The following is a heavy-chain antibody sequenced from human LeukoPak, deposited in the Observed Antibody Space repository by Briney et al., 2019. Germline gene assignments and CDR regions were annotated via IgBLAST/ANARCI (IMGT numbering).Heavy chain of an antibody. CDR2: INPNSGGT. CDR1: GYTFTGYY. D-gene: IGHD5-24*01. Sequence: GASVKVSCKASGYTFTGYYMHWVRQAPGQGLEWMGWINPNSGGTNYAQKFQGRVTMTRDTSISTAYMGLSRLRSDDTAVYYCARDRRDGYNYWYSDLWGRGTLVTVS. CDR3: ARDRRDGYNYWYSDL. J-gene: IGHJ2*01. V-gene: IGHV1-2*02.